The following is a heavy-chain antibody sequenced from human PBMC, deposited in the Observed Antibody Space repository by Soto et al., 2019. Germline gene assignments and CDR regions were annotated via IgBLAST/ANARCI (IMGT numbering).Heavy chain of an antibody. Sequence: LSLTCTVSGGSISSGGYYWSWVRQHPGKGLEWIGYIYSSGSPSYTPSLKSRVTMSVDTSKNQFSLKLTSVTAADTAVYYCARWAQRYGMDVWGQGTTVTVSS. CDR2: IYSSGSP. CDR3: ARWAQRYGMDV. V-gene: IGHV4-31*03. J-gene: IGHJ6*02. CDR1: GGSISSGGYY.